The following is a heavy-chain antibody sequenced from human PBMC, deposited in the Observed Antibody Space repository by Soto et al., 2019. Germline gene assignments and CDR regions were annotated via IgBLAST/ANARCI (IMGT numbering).Heavy chain of an antibody. CDR1: GDPITGISYY. V-gene: IGHV4-39*01. Sequence: QLQLQESGPGLVRPSEPFSLNSTVSGDPITGISYYWGWIRQPPGKGLEWIASVHYTGGTFYNPSLKGRFTIPVDTSRNQLSLMLKSVTAADTAMYYCATTTLSGGYYCDHWGQGTLVTVSS. D-gene: IGHD7-27*01. J-gene: IGHJ4*01. CDR2: VHYTGGT. CDR3: ATTTLSGGYYCDH.